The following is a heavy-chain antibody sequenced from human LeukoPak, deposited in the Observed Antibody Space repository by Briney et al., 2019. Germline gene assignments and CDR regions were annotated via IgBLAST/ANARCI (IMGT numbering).Heavy chain of an antibody. CDR3: ATPLLGYCSSTSCYEGGYFQH. J-gene: IGHJ1*01. D-gene: IGHD2-2*01. CDR2: ISAYNGNT. V-gene: IGHV1-18*01. CDR1: GYTFTSYG. Sequence: ASVKVSCKASGYTFTSYGISWVRQAPGQGLEWMGWISAYNGNTNYAQKLQGRVTMTTDTSTSTAYMELSSLRSEDTAVYYCATPLLGYCSSTSCYEGGYFQHWGQGTLVTVSS.